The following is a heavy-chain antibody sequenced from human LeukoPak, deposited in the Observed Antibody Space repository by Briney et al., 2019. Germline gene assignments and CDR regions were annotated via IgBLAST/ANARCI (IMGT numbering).Heavy chain of an antibody. V-gene: IGHV3-23*01. D-gene: IGHD1-26*01. Sequence: GGSLRVSCAASGFTFSSYAMSWVRQAPGKGLEWVSAISGSGGSTYYADSVKGRFTISRDNSKNTLYLQMNSLRAEDTAVYYCAKGVSGSYRMLTAFDYWGQGTLVTVSS. CDR2: ISGSGGST. CDR3: AKGVSGSYRMLTAFDY. J-gene: IGHJ4*02. CDR1: GFTFSSYA.